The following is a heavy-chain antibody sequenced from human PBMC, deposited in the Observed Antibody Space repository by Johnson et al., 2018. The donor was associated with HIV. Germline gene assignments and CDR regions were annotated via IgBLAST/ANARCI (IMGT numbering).Heavy chain of an antibody. CDR3: AKDGDVDTVAHAFDI. D-gene: IGHD5-12*01. V-gene: IGHV3-23*04. CDR1: GFTFSSYA. CDR2: ISVSGGST. Sequence: VQLVESGGGLVQPGGSLRLSCAASGFTFSSYAMSWVRQAPGKGLELVSAISVSGGSTSYADSVKGRFTISRDNSKNKLYLQMNSLRAEDTAVYYCAKDGDVDTVAHAFDIWGQGTMVTVSS. J-gene: IGHJ3*02.